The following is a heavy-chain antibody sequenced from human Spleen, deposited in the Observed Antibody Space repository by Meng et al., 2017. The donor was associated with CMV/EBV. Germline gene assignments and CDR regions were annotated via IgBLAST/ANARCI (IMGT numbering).Heavy chain of an antibody. CDR2: TYYRSKWYN. CDR3: ARGDLYYWYFDL. Sequence: VQLQQSRPGLVQPWQTLSLTCAISGDSVSSNSAALNWIRQAPSRGLEWLGRTYYRSKWYNDYAVSVKSRITINPDTSKNQFSLQLTYVTPEDTAVYYCARGDLYYWYFDLWGRGTLVTVSS. D-gene: IGHD2-15*01. V-gene: IGHV6-1*01. J-gene: IGHJ2*01. CDR1: GDSVSSNSAA.